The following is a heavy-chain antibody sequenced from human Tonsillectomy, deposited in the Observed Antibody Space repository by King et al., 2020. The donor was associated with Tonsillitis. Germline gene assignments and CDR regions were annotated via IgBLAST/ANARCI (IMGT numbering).Heavy chain of an antibody. CDR3: ARGSSRTGGFYFDQ. Sequence: VQLVESGGGLVQPGGSLRISCEGSGFTVRNNYMGWVRQAPGKGLEWVSVIYIGGRIYSADSVKGRFAISRDNYENTLFLHMNSLRAEDTAIYYCARGSSRTGGFYFDQWGQGTLVTVSS. D-gene: IGHD3-16*01. J-gene: IGHJ4*02. V-gene: IGHV3-53*01. CDR2: IYIGGRI. CDR1: GFTVRNNY.